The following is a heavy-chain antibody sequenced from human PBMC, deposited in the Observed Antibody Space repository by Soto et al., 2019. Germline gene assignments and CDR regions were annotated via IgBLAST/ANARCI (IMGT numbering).Heavy chain of an antibody. CDR1: GYSFTNHW. CDR3: ARRIYGANDY. CDR2: IYPADSEI. J-gene: IGHJ4*02. V-gene: IGHV5-51*01. Sequence: PGESLKISCKGSGYSFTNHWIDWVRQIPGKGLQWMGVIYPADSEIKYSPSFQGHVTLSVDKSTSTAYLQWSGLKASDTGVYFCARRIYGANDYWGQGTQVTVSS. D-gene: IGHD4-17*01.